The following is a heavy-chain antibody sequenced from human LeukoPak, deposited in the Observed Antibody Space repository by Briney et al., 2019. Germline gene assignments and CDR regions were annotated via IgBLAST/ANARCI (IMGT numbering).Heavy chain of an antibody. D-gene: IGHD3-16*01. J-gene: IGHJ3*02. CDR2: IDPSDSYT. V-gene: IGHV5-10-1*01. CDR1: GFSFTKYW. CDR3: ARHGYYLGSLDQTDAFDI. Sequence: GESLKISCKGSGFSFTKYWISWVRQMPGKGLEWMGRIDPSDSYTRYSPSFQGHVTISADKSINSAYLQWSTLKASDTAIYYCARHGYYLGSLDQTDAFDIWGQGTLVTVSS.